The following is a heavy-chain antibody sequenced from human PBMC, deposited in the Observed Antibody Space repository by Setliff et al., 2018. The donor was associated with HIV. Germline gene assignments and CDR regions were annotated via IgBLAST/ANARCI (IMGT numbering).Heavy chain of an antibody. V-gene: IGHV3-23*01. CDR3: AKDRTAYGDHVLGPSFDL. CDR2: ISGSGIGS. D-gene: IGHD4-17*01. Sequence: PGGSLRLSCAASGFTFSSFAMSWVRQAPGKGLEWVSAISGSGIGSYYPDSVKGRFTISRDNSKNTLYLQMNSLRAEDTAVYYCAKDRTAYGDHVLGPSFDLWGRGTLVTVSS. J-gene: IGHJ2*01. CDR1: GFTFSSFA.